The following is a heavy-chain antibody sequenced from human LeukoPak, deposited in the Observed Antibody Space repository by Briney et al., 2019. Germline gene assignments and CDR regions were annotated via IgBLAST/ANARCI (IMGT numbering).Heavy chain of an antibody. V-gene: IGHV4-38-2*02. Sequence: SETLSLTCSVSGSSISSDYYWGWVRQPPGKGLEWIGSIKHRGRSYYNPSLKSRVTISVDTSKNQFSLKLSSVTAADTAVYYCARHWRSSSWFQFDYWGQGTLVTVSS. CDR1: GSSISSDYY. CDR2: IKHRGRS. CDR3: ARHWRSSSWFQFDY. J-gene: IGHJ4*02. D-gene: IGHD6-13*01.